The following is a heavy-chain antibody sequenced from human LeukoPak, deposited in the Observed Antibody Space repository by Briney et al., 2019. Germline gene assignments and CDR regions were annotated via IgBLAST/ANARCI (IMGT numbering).Heavy chain of an antibody. CDR3: TRHVVSLVRGVNNRKEDWFDP. D-gene: IGHD1-14*01. CDR2: INTVSGGT. J-gene: IGHJ5*02. Sequence: GASVKVSCKASGYSFNTYYMNWVRQAPGQGLEWLGWINTVSGGTNYAQKFLGRVTMTRDKANNTAYLELSGLRSDDTAVYYCTRHVVSLVRGVNNRKEDWFDPWGQGTLVSVSS. CDR1: GYSFNTYY. V-gene: IGHV1-2*02.